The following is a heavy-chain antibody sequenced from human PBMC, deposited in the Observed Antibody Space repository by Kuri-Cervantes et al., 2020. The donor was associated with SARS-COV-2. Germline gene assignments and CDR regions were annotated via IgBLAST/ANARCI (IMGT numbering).Heavy chain of an antibody. CDR2: ISRTSTYK. CDR1: GFSFTSYS. V-gene: IGHV3-21*06. CDR3: ARGGSGDSRPSHYDIPDFYYTLDV. J-gene: IGHJ6*02. Sequence: GESLKISCAASGFSFTSYSMTWVRQTPGKGLEWVSSISRTSTYKHYADSVKGRFSMSRDNAKNSLYLQLESLRVEDTAIYYCARGGSGDSRPSHYDIPDFYYTLDVWGQGTTATVSS. D-gene: IGHD3-9*01.